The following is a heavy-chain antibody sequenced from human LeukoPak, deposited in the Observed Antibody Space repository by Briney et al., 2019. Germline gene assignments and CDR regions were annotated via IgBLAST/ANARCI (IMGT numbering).Heavy chain of an antibody. CDR1: GGSISSSSYY. CDR3: ARQLGSITIFGVVSHFDY. D-gene: IGHD3-3*01. CDR2: IYYSGST. Sequence: PSETLSPTCTVSGGSISSSSYYWGWIRQPPGKGLEWIGSIYYSGSTYYNPSLKSRVTISVDTSKNQFSLKLSSVTAADTAVYYCARQLGSITIFGVVSHFDYWGQGTLVTVSS. V-gene: IGHV4-39*01. J-gene: IGHJ4*02.